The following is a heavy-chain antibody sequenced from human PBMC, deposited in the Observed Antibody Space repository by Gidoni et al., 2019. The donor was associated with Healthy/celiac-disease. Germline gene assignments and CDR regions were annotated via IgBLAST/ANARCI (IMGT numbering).Heavy chain of an antibody. Sequence: QVQLVQSGAEVKKPGASVKVSCKASGYTFTSYYMHWVRQAPGQGLAWMGIINPSGGSTSYAQKFQGRVTMTRDTSTSTVYMELSSLRSEDTAVYYCAREFSSGWIDYWGQGTLVTVSS. CDR1: GYTFTSYY. J-gene: IGHJ4*02. CDR3: AREFSSGWIDY. D-gene: IGHD6-19*01. V-gene: IGHV1-46*01. CDR2: INPSGGST.